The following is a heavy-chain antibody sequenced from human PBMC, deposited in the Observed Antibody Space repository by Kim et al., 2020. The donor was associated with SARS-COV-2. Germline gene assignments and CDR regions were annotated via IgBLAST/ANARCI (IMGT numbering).Heavy chain of an antibody. D-gene: IGHD3-10*01. CDR1: GGSFSGYY. CDR3: ARVGDYYGSGSYWGY. V-gene: IGHV4-34*01. CDR2: INHSGST. Sequence: SETLSLTCAVYGGSFSGYYWSWIRQPPGKGLEWIGEINHSGSTNYNPSLKSRVTISVDTSKNQFSLKLSSVTAADTAVYYCARVGDYYGSGSYWGYWGQGTLVTVSS. J-gene: IGHJ4*02.